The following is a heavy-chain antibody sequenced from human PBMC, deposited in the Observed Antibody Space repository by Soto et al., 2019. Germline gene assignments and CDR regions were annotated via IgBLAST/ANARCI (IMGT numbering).Heavy chain of an antibody. V-gene: IGHV3-21*01. CDR1: GFTFSSYS. CDR3: ARAGIAVVRGAFDI. CDR2: ISSSSSYI. Sequence: GGSLRLSCAASGFTFSSYSMNWVRQAPGKGLEWVSSISSSSSYIYYADSVKGRFTISRDNAKNSLYLQMNSLRAEDTAVYYCARAGIAVVRGAFDIWGQGTMVTVSS. D-gene: IGHD6-19*01. J-gene: IGHJ3*02.